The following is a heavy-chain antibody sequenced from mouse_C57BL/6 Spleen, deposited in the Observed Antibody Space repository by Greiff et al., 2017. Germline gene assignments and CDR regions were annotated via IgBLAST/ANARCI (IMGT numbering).Heavy chain of an antibody. Sequence: VQLQQPGAELLGPGSSVKLSCPASCYTFTSSWLDWVQHRPGQGLAWICNIYPSDSETHYYQMFKDKATLTVFKSSSTAYMQLSSLTSEDSAVYYCARSYEYEDYGGQGKNLTVTS. V-gene: IGHV1-61*01. D-gene: IGHD2-4*01. CDR3: ARSYEYEDY. CDR1: CYTFTSSW. CDR2: IYPSDSET. J-gene: IGHJ2*01.